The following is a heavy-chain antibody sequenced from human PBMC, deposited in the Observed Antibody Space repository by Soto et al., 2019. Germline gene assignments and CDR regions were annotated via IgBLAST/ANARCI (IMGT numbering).Heavy chain of an antibody. Sequence: GGSLRLSCAASGFTFSSYWMHWVRQAPGKGLVWVSRINSDGSSTSYADSVKGRFTISRDNAKNTLYLQMNSLRAEDTAVYYCARWGADYGDDPFGYWGQGTLVTVSS. CDR3: ARWGADYGDDPFGY. CDR1: GFTFSSYW. CDR2: INSDGSST. D-gene: IGHD4-17*01. J-gene: IGHJ4*02. V-gene: IGHV3-74*01.